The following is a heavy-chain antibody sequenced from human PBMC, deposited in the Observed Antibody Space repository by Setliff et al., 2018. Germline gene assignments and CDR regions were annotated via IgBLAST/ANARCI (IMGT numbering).Heavy chain of an antibody. CDR2: IYFGGNT. CDR1: GYSISSGYY. CDR3: ARDASASDGRNAFDI. Sequence: PSETLSLTCTVSGYSISSGYYWSWIRQHPGKGLEWIGNIYFGGNTYFNPSFKSRVTMSIDTSNSQFSLKLSSVTAADTAIYYCARDASASDGRNAFDIWGQGTMVTVSS. J-gene: IGHJ3*02. D-gene: IGHD1-26*01. V-gene: IGHV4-38-2*02.